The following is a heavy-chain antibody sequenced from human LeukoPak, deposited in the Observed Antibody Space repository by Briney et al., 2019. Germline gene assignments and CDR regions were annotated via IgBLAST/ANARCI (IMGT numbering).Heavy chain of an antibody. D-gene: IGHD6-13*01. CDR2: MNPNSGNT. CDR1: GYTFTGYY. J-gene: IGHJ1*01. V-gene: IGHV1-8*03. CDR3: ARVAAGVPKYFQH. Sequence: ASVKVSCKASGYTFTGYYMHWVRQAPGQGLEWMGWMNPNSGNTGYAQKFQGRVTITRNTSISTAYMELSSLRSEDTAVYYCARVAAGVPKYFQHWGQGTLVTVSS.